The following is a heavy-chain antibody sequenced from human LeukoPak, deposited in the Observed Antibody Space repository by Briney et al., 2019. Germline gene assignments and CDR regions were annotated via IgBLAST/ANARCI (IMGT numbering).Heavy chain of an antibody. CDR3: ARSYAITMVRGVTSLSYDY. D-gene: IGHD3-10*01. J-gene: IGHJ4*02. V-gene: IGHV1-2*02. Sequence: APVKVSCKASGYTFTGYYMHWVRRAPGQGLEWMGWINPNSGGTNYAQKFQGRVTMTRDTSISTAYMELSRLRSDDTAVYYCARSYAITMVRGVTSLSYDYWGQGTLVTVSS. CDR1: GYTFTGYY. CDR2: INPNSGGT.